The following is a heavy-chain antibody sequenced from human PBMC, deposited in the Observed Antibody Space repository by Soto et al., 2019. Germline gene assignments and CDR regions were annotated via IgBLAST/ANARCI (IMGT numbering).Heavy chain of an antibody. CDR3: ARDRNRVGGHNWFDS. CDR1: GFTFNNYG. Sequence: QVQLVESGGGVVQPGRSLTLSCAASGFTFNNYGMHWVRQAPGKGLEWVAIIWDNGSTKYYADSVKGRFTISRDTSKSTLYLQMKSLRAEDTAIYFCARDRNRVGGHNWFDSWGQGTLVTVSS. D-gene: IGHD3-16*01. CDR2: IWDNGSTK. V-gene: IGHV3-33*01. J-gene: IGHJ5*01.